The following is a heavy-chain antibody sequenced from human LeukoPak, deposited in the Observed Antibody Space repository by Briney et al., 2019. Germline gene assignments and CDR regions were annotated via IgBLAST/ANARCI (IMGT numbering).Heavy chain of an antibody. CDR1: GFTFSSYW. CDR3: ARDLRPFNYYGLGPFDY. J-gene: IGHJ4*02. CDR2: IKQDGSEK. D-gene: IGHD3-10*01. Sequence: PGGSLRLSCAASGFTFSSYWMSWVRQAPGKGLEWVANIKQDGSEKYYVDSVKGRFTISRDNAKNSLYLQMNSLRAEDTAVYYCARDLRPFNYYGLGPFDYWGQGTLVTVSS. V-gene: IGHV3-7*01.